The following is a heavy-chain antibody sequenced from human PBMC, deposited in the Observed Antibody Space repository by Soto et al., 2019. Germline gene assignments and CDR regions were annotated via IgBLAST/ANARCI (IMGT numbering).Heavy chain of an antibody. CDR2: MNAGVGNT. CDR3: ARDTGYTFGSLNY. Sequence: HVELVQSGADVKKPGASVTISCKASGYTFTDYALHWVRQAPGQRLEWMGWMNAGVGNTLYSQKFQGRITITRDTSARTAYMELNSLKSDDTAIYYCARDTGYTFGSLNYWGPGTLVTVSS. D-gene: IGHD5-18*01. CDR1: GYTFTDYA. V-gene: IGHV1-3*01. J-gene: IGHJ4*02.